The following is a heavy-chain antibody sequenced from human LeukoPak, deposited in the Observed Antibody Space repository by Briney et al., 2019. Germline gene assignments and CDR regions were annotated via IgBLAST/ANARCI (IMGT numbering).Heavy chain of an antibody. CDR3: AKDSGDTSGNWFDP. V-gene: IGHV3-23*01. Sequence: PGGSLRLSCGASGFTFSSYAMSWVRQARGKGLEWVSSISGSGGITYYTDSVKGRFTISRDNSKNTLFLQMNSLRAEDTAVYYCAKDSGDTSGNWFDPWGQGTLVTVSS. CDR1: GFTFSSYA. J-gene: IGHJ5*02. CDR2: ISGSGGIT. D-gene: IGHD6-19*01.